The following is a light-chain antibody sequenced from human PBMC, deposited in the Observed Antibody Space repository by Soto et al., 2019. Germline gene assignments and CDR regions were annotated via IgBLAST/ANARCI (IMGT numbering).Light chain of an antibody. CDR1: QGLSSY. V-gene: IGKV1-9*01. CDR3: QQVNNYPLT. Sequence: IQLTQSPSSLSASVGDRVTITCRASQGLSSYLAWYQQKPGKAPKLLIYAASTLQTGVPSRFSGSESGTDCTLTISSLQPEDFATYYCQQVNNYPLTFGGGTKVDIK. J-gene: IGKJ4*01. CDR2: AAS.